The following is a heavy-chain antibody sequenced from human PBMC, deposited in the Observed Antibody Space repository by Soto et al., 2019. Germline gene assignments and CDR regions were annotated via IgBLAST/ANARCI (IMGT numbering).Heavy chain of an antibody. CDR3: ARSQGSSTSLEIYYYYYYGMDV. V-gene: IGHV1-69*01. D-gene: IGHD2-2*01. CDR2: IIPISGTT. J-gene: IGHJ6*02. Sequence: QVQLVQSGAEVKKPGSSVKVSCKASGGTFSSYAISWVRQAPGQGLEWMGEIIPISGTTNYAQKFQGRVTITADESTGTAYMELSSLRSEDTAVYYCARSQGSSTSLEIYYYYYYGMDVWGQGTTVTVSS. CDR1: GGTFSSYA.